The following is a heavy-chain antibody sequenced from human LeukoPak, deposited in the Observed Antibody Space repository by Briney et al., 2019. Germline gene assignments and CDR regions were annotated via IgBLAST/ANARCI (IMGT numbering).Heavy chain of an antibody. CDR3: ARLYGDYSDAFDI. D-gene: IGHD4-17*01. Sequence: GGSLRLSCVASGFTFRSYGIHWVRQAPGKGLEWLAFIWYDEITKDYPDSVKGRFTISRDNSKNTLSLQMNSLRAEDTAVYYCARLYGDYSDAFDIWGQGTMVTVSS. CDR1: GFTFRSYG. J-gene: IGHJ3*02. V-gene: IGHV3-33*01. CDR2: IWYDEITK.